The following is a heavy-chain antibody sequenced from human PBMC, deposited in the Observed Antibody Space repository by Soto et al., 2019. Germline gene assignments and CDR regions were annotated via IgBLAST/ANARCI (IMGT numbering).Heavy chain of an antibody. D-gene: IGHD2-15*01. V-gene: IGHV1-69*01. CDR3: ARGRCLQGGPVWNFDL. Sequence: QVQLVQSGAEVKKPGSSVKVSCKASGGTFSSYAISWVRQAPGQGIEWMGGIIPIFGTASYAQKFQGRVTITADESTSTADMELSSLRSEDTAVYYCARGRCLQGGPVWNFDLWGRGTLVPVSS. CDR2: IIPIFGTA. J-gene: IGHJ2*01. CDR1: GGTFSSYA.